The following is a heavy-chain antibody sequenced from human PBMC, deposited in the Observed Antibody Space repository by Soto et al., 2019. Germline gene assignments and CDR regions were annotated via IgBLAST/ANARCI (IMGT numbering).Heavy chain of an antibody. CDR1: GGSISSGGYY. Sequence: QVQLQESGPGLVKPSQTLSLTCTVSGGSISSGGYYWSWIRQHPGKGLEWIGYIYYSGSTYYNPSLKSRVTISVDTSKNQFSLKLSSVTAADTAVYYCARLNQGITMPRKGWFDPWGQGTLVTVSS. CDR3: ARLNQGITMPRKGWFDP. V-gene: IGHV4-31*03. J-gene: IGHJ5*02. D-gene: IGHD3-3*01. CDR2: IYYSGST.